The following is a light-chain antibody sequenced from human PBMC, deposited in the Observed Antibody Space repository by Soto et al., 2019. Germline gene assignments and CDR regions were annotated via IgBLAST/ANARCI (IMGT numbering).Light chain of an antibody. CDR2: DAS. J-gene: IGKJ4*01. V-gene: IGKV1-33*01. CDR3: QQYENVPLT. CDR1: QDISKY. Sequence: IQVTQSPSSLSACVGDRVSITCQASQDISKYLNWYQQKPGKAPKLLIYDASNLETGVPSKFSGRGSGTDFTFTISSLQPEDIATYYCQQYENVPLTFGGGTKVDIK.